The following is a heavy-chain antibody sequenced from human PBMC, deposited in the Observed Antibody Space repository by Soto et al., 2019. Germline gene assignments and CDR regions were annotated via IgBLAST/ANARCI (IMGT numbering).Heavy chain of an antibody. CDR3: ARDTVRGDYAFDI. CDR1: GLSFSSLA. V-gene: IGHV3-30-3*01. D-gene: IGHD4-17*01. J-gene: IGHJ3*02. Sequence: GGSLRLACAACGLSFSSLAMDWLLQAPGKRLQWVAVISNDGSNKYSADSVKGRFTISRDNSTSTLYLQMNSLRTENTALYYCARDTVRGDYAFDIWGQGTMVTLSS. CDR2: ISNDGSNK.